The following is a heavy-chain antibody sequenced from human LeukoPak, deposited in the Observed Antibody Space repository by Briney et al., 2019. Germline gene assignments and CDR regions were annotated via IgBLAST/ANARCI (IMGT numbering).Heavy chain of an antibody. V-gene: IGHV3-74*01. D-gene: IGHD3-10*02. CDR1: GFTFSSYW. J-gene: IGHJ6*04. Sequence: GGSLRLSCAASGFTFSSYWMHWVRQAPGKGLVWVSRINSDGSSTSYADSVKGRFTISRDNAKNTLYLQMNSLRAEDTAVYYSAELGITMIGGVWGKGTTVTISS. CDR3: AELGITMIGGV. CDR2: INSDGSST.